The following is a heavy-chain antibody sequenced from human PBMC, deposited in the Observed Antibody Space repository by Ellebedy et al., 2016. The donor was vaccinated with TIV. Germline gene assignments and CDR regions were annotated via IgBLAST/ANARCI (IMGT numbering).Heavy chain of an antibody. CDR1: GFTFDDYA. CDR3: AKDIRGGSYPDY. CDR2: ISWNSGSI. V-gene: IGHV3-9*01. D-gene: IGHD1-26*01. J-gene: IGHJ4*02. Sequence: PGGSLRLSCAASGFTFDDYAMHWVRQAPGKGLEWVSGISWNSGSIGYADSVKGRFTISRDNAKNSLYLQMNSLRAEDTALYYCAKDIRGGSYPDYWGQGTLVTVSS.